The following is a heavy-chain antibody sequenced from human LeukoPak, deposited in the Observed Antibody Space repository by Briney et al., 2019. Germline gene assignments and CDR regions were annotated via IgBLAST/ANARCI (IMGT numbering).Heavy chain of an antibody. CDR2: INHSEGP. D-gene: IGHD6-19*01. J-gene: IGHJ4*02. CDR3: ARGQIAVAEYYFDY. Sequence: PSETLSLTCAVYEGSFRGYYWSGIRQPPGKGLEWIGEINHSEGPNHNPSLKSRVTLSGETSKNRFSLTHGPVTAADTAVYYCARGQIAVAEYYFDYWGQGTLVIVSS. V-gene: IGHV4-34*01. CDR1: EGSFRGYY.